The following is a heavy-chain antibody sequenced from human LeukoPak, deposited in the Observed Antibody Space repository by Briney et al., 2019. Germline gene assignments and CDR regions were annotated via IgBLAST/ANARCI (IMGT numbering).Heavy chain of an antibody. V-gene: IGHV4-34*01. Sequence: SETLSLTCALYGGSFSGYYWSWIREPPGTGLQWMGEINHSGSTNYNPSLKSRVTISVDTSKNQFSLKLSSVTAADTAVYYCARGGTSFNLYYYGMDVWGQGTTVTVSS. CDR2: INHSGST. D-gene: IGHD2-2*01. CDR3: ARGGTSFNLYYYGMDV. J-gene: IGHJ6*02. CDR1: GGSFSGYY.